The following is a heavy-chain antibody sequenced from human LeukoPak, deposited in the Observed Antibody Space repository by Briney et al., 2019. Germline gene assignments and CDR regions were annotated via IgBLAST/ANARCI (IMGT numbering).Heavy chain of an antibody. J-gene: IGHJ4*02. D-gene: IGHD1-7*01. CDR2: INPSGGST. CDR1: GYTFTSYY. Sequence: GASVKVSCKASGYTFTSYYMHWVRQAPGQGLEWMGIINPSGGSTSYAQKFQGRVTMTRDTSTSTVYMKLSSLRSEDTAVYYCARDNWNYLYFDYWGQGTLVTVSS. V-gene: IGHV1-46*01. CDR3: ARDNWNYLYFDY.